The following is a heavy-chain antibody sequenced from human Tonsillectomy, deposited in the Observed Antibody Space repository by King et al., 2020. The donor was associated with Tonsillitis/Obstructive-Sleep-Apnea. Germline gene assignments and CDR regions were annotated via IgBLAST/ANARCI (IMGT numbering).Heavy chain of an antibody. Sequence: QLQESGPGLVKPSGTLSLTCAVSGGSISSNHWWSGVRRPPGKGLEWIGETHQSGSANYNPSHKSRVTISSDKSGYQFSLKRNSVPAADTAVYYCAGHLGISGTRGFDFWGQGTMVTVSS. D-gene: IGHD1-20*01. CDR1: GGSISSNHW. CDR2: THQSGSA. CDR3: AGHLGISGTRGFDF. J-gene: IGHJ3*01. V-gene: IGHV4-4*02.